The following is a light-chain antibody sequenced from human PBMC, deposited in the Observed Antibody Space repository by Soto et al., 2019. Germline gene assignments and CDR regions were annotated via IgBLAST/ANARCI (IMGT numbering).Light chain of an antibody. J-gene: IGKJ3*01. Sequence: DIQMTQSPSSLSAAVGDRVTITCRASQGIDTYLASYQQKPGKVPKLLIYAASTLQSGVPSRFSGSGSGTDFPLTISSLQPEDVATYYCQKYTRAPFTFGPATKVDIQ. CDR3: QKYTRAPFT. CDR1: QGIDTY. CDR2: AAS. V-gene: IGKV1-27*01.